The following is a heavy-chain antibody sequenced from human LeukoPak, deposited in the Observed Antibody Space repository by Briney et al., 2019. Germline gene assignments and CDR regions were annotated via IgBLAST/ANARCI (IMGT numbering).Heavy chain of an antibody. Sequence: GGSLRLSCAASGFTFSSYAMSWVRQAPGKGLEWVSSISSSSSYIYYADSVKGRFTISRDNAKNSLYLQMNSLRAEDTAVYYCARDRGSSWPIDVRPRIYYMDVWGKGTTVTISS. V-gene: IGHV3-21*01. J-gene: IGHJ6*03. D-gene: IGHD2-15*01. CDR3: ARDRGSSWPIDVRPRIYYMDV. CDR1: GFTFSSYA. CDR2: ISSSSSYI.